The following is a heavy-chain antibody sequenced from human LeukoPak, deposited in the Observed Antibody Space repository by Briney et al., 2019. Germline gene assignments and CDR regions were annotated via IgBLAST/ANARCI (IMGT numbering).Heavy chain of an antibody. J-gene: IGHJ2*01. Sequence: PSETLSLTCTVSGGSISSSSYYWGWIRQPPGKGLEWIGSIYYSGSTYYNPSLKSRVTISVDTSKNQFSLKLSSVTAADTAVYYCARGKGLTFGGVIVTRFHGFDLWGRGTLVTVSS. CDR3: ARGKGLTFGGVIVTRFHGFDL. D-gene: IGHD3-16*02. V-gene: IGHV4-39*07. CDR2: IYYSGST. CDR1: GGSISSSSYY.